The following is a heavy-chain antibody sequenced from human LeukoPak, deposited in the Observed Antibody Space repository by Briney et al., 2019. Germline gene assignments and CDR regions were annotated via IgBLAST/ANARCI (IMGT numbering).Heavy chain of an antibody. CDR1: GFTFSSYW. D-gene: IGHD4-17*01. CDR2: IKQDGSEK. J-gene: IGHJ6*02. Sequence: GGSLRLSCAASGFTFSSYWMTWVRQAPGKGLEWVANIKQDGSEKYYVDSVKGRFTISRDNAKNSLHLQMNSLRSEDTAVHYCARVRVDSNGDYYYYYGMDVWGQGTTVTVSS. CDR3: ARVRVDSNGDYYYYYGMDV. V-gene: IGHV3-7*03.